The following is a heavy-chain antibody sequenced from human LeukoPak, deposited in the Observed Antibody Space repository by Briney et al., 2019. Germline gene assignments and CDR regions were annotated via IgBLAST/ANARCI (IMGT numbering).Heavy chain of an antibody. Sequence: SETLSLTCTVSGGSISSYYWSWIRQPPGKGLEWIGYIYYSGSTNYNPSLKSRVTISVDTSKNQFSLKLSSVTAADTAVYYCARHRIYDHTGDYWGQGTLVTASS. V-gene: IGHV4-59*08. J-gene: IGHJ4*02. CDR1: GGSISSYY. CDR3: ARHRIYDHTGDY. CDR2: IYYSGST. D-gene: IGHD2-15*01.